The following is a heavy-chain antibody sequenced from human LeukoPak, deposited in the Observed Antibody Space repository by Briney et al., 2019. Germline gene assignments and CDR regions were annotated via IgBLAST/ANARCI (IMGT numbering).Heavy chain of an antibody. Sequence: GGSLRLSCAASGFTFSSYAMSWVRQAPGKGLEWVSTISGSGGSTYYADSVKGRFTISRDNSKNTLYLQMNSPRAEDTAVYYCAKSSEFRTGGTDYWGQGTLVAVSS. CDR2: ISGSGGST. CDR3: AKSSEFRTGGTDY. CDR1: GFTFSSYA. D-gene: IGHD1-1*01. J-gene: IGHJ4*02. V-gene: IGHV3-23*01.